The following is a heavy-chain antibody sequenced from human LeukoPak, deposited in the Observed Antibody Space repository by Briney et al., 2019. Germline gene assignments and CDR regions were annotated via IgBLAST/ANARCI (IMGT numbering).Heavy chain of an antibody. CDR2: IYYSGGT. V-gene: IGHV4-59*01. CDR3: ARDRAATDLWNYYYGMDV. D-gene: IGHD3-3*01. CDR1: GGSISSYY. Sequence: SETLSLTCTVSGGSISSYYWSCIPQPPGKGLESSGYIYYSGGTNYNPSLKSRVTISVDTSKNQFSLKLSSVTAADTAVYYCARDRAATDLWNYYYGMDVWGQGTTVTVSS. J-gene: IGHJ6*02.